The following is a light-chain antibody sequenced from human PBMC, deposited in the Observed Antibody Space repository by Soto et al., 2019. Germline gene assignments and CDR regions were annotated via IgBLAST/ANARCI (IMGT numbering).Light chain of an antibody. CDR2: GAS. CDR3: QQYDNWPG. J-gene: IGKJ3*01. CDR1: QSVSSN. Sequence: EIVMTQSPATLSVSPGERVTLSCRASQSVSSNLAWYQQKPGQAPRLLIYGASTRATGIPARFSGSGYGTDFTLTISRLQSEEFAVYYCQQYDNWPGFGPGTKVDIK. V-gene: IGKV3-15*01.